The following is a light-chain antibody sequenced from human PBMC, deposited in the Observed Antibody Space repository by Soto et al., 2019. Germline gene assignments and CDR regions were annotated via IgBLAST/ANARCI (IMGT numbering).Light chain of an antibody. CDR2: INSDGSH. CDR3: QTWGTGIV. V-gene: IGLV4-69*01. Sequence: QPVLTQSPSASASLGASVKLTCTLSSGHSSFAIAWHQQQPEKGPRYLMKINSDGSHTKGAGIPDRFSGSGSGAERYLTISSLQSEDEAEYYCQTWGTGIVFGGGTKLTVL. CDR1: SGHSSFA. J-gene: IGLJ2*01.